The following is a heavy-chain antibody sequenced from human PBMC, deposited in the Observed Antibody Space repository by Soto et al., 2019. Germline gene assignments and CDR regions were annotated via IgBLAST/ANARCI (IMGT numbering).Heavy chain of an antibody. CDR3: ARYYFDSSGYSNWFDP. D-gene: IGHD3-22*01. J-gene: IGHJ5*02. CDR1: GGSITSGAYY. CDR2: IHYSGRT. V-gene: IGHV4-31*11. Sequence: PSYTLYLTCAVSGGSITSGAYYWTWIRQHPGKGLEWIAYIHYSGRTYYNPSLKSRVTISVDTSNNQFSLKLSSVTAAYTAVYYCARYYFDSSGYSNWFDPWGQGTLVTASS.